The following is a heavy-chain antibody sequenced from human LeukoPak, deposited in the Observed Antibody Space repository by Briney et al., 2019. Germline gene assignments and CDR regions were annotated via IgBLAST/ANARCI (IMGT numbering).Heavy chain of an antibody. D-gene: IGHD5-18*01. Sequence: GGSLTLSCAASGFTVSNNYMSWLRQPPGKGLEWVSDVYSGGSTYSADSVKGRFTISRDNSKNTLYLQMNSLRAEDSAVCYCARDGYSYGFALDCWGQGTLVTVS. CDR1: GFTVSNNY. J-gene: IGHJ4*02. V-gene: IGHV3-66*02. CDR3: ARDGYSYGFALDC. CDR2: VYSGGST.